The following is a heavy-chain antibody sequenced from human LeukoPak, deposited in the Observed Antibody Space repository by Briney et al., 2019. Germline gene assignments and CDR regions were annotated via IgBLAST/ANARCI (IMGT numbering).Heavy chain of an antibody. J-gene: IGHJ4*02. D-gene: IGHD6-6*01. CDR3: ARSPGAARAYYFDY. Sequence: ASVKVSCKAFGYTFTSNYMHWVRQAPGQGPEWMGVISPSGGSTTYAQKFQGRVTLTRDMSTSTDYLELSSLRSEDTAVYYCARSPGAARAYYFDYWGQGTLVTVSS. V-gene: IGHV1-46*01. CDR2: ISPSGGST. CDR1: GYTFTSNY.